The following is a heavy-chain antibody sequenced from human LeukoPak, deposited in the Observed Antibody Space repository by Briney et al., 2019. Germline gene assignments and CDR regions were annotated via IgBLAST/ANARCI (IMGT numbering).Heavy chain of an antibody. CDR1: GFTFSSHA. V-gene: IGHV3-23*01. CDR3: AKDWSCDY. CDR2: ISDRGDKT. D-gene: IGHD1-26*01. Sequence: GGSPRLSCAASGFTFSSHAMTWVRQAPGKGLEWVSAISDRGDKTHYADSVKGRFTISRDNYKNTLYLQMSSLRAEDTAIYYCAKDWSCDYWGQGTLVTVSS. J-gene: IGHJ4*02.